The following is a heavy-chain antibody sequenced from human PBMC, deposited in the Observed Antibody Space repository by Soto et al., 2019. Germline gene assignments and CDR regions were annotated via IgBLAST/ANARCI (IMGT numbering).Heavy chain of an antibody. D-gene: IGHD6-19*01. CDR3: ARSVAVPGAHIDY. J-gene: IGHJ4*02. CDR2: VYYTGST. Sequence: SETLSLTCSVAGGSISGSYWSWIRQSPGKGLEWLGYVYYTGSTNYSPSLRSRVSISVDTSKNEFSLRLSSVTAADTAVYFCARSVAVPGAHIDYWGQGTQVTVSS. CDR1: GGSISGSY. V-gene: IGHV4-59*01.